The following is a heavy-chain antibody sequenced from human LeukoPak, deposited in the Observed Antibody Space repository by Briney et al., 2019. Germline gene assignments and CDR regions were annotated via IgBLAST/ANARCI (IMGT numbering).Heavy chain of an antibody. CDR3: AGYLQYNWFDP. Sequence: GGSLRLSCAASRFTFSDYYMSWIRQAPGKGLEWVSSISSRGSTIYYADSVKGRFTISRDNAKNSLYLQMNSLRAEDTGVYYCAGYLQYNWFDPWGQGTLVTVSS. CDR2: ISSRGSTI. V-gene: IGHV3-11*04. J-gene: IGHJ5*02. CDR1: RFTFSDYY.